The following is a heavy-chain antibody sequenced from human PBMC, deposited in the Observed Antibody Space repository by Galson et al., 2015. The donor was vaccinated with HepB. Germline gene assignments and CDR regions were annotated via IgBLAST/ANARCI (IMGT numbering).Heavy chain of an antibody. CDR2: ISYDGSNK. CDR1: GFTFSSYG. Sequence: SLRLSCAASGFTFSSYGMHWVRQAPGKGLEWVAVISYDGSNKYYADSVKGRFTISRDNSKNTLYLQMNSLRAEDTAVYYCAKDHSGGWYQDALDYWGQGTLVTVSS. D-gene: IGHD6-19*01. V-gene: IGHV3-30*18. J-gene: IGHJ4*02. CDR3: AKDHSGGWYQDALDY.